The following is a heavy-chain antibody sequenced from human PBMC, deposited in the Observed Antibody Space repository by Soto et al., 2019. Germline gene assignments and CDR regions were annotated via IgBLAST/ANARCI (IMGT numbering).Heavy chain of an antibody. CDR3: AKGSFDP. CDR2: ISYDGSNK. V-gene: IGHV3-30*18. J-gene: IGHJ5*02. Sequence: VQLVESGGGVVQPGRSLRLSCAASGFTFSSYGMHWVRQASGKGLEWVAVISYDGSNKYYADSVKGRFTISRDNSKNTLYLQMNSLRAEDTAVYYCAKGSFDPWGQGTLVTVSS. CDR1: GFTFSSYG.